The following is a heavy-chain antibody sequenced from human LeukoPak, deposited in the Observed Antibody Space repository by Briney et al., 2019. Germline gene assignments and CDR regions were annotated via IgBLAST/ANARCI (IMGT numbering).Heavy chain of an antibody. CDR1: GFTFSNAW. CDR3: TTLMVRGVISN. V-gene: IGHV3-15*01. J-gene: IGHJ4*02. D-gene: IGHD3-10*01. Sequence: GGSLRLSCAASGFTFSNAWMTWVRQAPGKGLEWVGRIKTKTDGGTTDYAAPVKGRFTISRDDSKNTLYLQMNSLRTEDTAVYYCTTLMVRGVISNWGQGTLVTVSS. CDR2: IKTKTDGGTT.